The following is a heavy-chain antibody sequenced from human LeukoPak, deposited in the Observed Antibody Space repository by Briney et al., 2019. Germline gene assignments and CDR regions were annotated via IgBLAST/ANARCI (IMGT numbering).Heavy chain of an antibody. D-gene: IGHD3-22*01. CDR1: GFTFSSHA. V-gene: IGHV3-9*01. CDR2: ISWNSGSI. Sequence: HPGGSLRLSCAASGFTFSSHAMSWVRQAPGKGLEWVSGISWNSGSIGYADSVKGRFTISRDNAKNSLYLQMNSLRAEDTALYYCAKDYDDSSGYWISAGIDYWGQGTLVTVSS. J-gene: IGHJ4*02. CDR3: AKDYDDSSGYWISAGIDY.